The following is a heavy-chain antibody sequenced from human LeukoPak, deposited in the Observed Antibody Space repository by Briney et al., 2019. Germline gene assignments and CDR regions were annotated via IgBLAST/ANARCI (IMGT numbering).Heavy chain of an antibody. J-gene: IGHJ6*02. CDR1: GFTFSDYY. Sequence: GGSLRLSCAASGFTFSDYYMSWIRQAPGKGLEWVSYISSSGSTIYYADSVKGRFTISRDNAKNSLYLQMNSLRAEDTAVYYCAREHLDCNSTSCPPTYYYYGMDVWGQGTTVTVSS. CDR2: ISSSGSTI. V-gene: IGHV3-11*01. D-gene: IGHD2-2*01. CDR3: AREHLDCNSTSCPPTYYYYGMDV.